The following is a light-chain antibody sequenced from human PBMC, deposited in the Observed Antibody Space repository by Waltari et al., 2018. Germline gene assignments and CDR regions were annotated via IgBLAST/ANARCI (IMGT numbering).Light chain of an antibody. CDR2: DDS. V-gene: IGLV3-21*02. J-gene: IGLJ3*02. CDR1: NIGSKS. Sequence: SYVLTQPPSVSVAPGQTARITWGGNNIGSKSVHWYQQKPGQAPVLGVYDDSDRPSGFPERVSGSNSGNTATLTISRVEAGDEADYYCQVWDSSSDHPRVFGGGTKLTVL. CDR3: QVWDSSSDHPRV.